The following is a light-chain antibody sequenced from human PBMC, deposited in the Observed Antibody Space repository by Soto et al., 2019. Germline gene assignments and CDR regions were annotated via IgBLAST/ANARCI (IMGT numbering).Light chain of an antibody. J-gene: IGLJ3*02. Sequence: QSALTQPASVSGSPGQSITISCTGTSSDVGGYNYVSWYQQHPGKAPKLMIYEVSNRPSGVSNRFSGSKSGNTASLTISGLQAEDEADYYCSSYTNSKPWVFGGGIKLTVL. CDR1: SSDVGGYNY. CDR3: SSYTNSKPWV. V-gene: IGLV2-14*01. CDR2: EVS.